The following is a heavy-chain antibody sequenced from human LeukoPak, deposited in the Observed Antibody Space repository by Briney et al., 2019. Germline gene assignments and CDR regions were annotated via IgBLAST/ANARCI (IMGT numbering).Heavy chain of an antibody. V-gene: IGHV3-33*06. CDR2: VWYDGSNK. J-gene: IGHJ4*02. D-gene: IGHD1-26*01. CDR3: AKEDGSGSYSIGSNFDY. CDR1: GFTFSGFA. Sequence: PGRSLRLSCAASGFTFSGFAMHWVRQAPGKGLDWVAVVWYDGSNKYYADSVKGRFTISRDNSTNTLCLQMNSLRAEDTAVYYCAKEDGSGSYSIGSNFDYWGQGTLVTVSS.